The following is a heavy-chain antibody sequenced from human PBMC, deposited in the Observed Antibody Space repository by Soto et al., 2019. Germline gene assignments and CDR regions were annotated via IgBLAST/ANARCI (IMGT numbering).Heavy chain of an antibody. CDR3: ARDDGITMVRGVITGSQGVYGMDV. V-gene: IGHV1-69*13. CDR2: IIPIFGTA. Sequence: GASVKVSCKASGGTFSSYAISWVRQAPGQGLEWMGGIIPIFGTANYAQKFQGRVTITADESTSTAYMELSSLRSEDTAVYYCARDDGITMVRGVITGSQGVYGMDVWGQGTTVTVSS. J-gene: IGHJ6*02. CDR1: GGTFSSYA. D-gene: IGHD3-10*01.